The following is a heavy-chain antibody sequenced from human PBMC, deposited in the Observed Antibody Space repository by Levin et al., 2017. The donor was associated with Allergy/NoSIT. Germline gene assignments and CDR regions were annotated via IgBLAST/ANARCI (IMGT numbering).Heavy chain of an antibody. V-gene: IGHV1-2*06. CDR2: INPKTGGT. CDR3: AREVPGQYSSVCDHFDY. D-gene: IGHD6-19*01. Sequence: EASVKVSCKASGYTFSDYFMHWLRQAPGQGLEWMGRINPKTGGTNLAQKFQGRVAMTRDTSISTAYMELNRLTSDDTAIYYCAREVPGQYSSVCDHFDYWGQGTLVTVSS. CDR1: GYTFSDYF. J-gene: IGHJ4*01.